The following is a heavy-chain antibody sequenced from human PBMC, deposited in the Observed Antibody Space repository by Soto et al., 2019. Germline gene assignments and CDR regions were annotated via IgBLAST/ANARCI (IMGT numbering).Heavy chain of an antibody. CDR3: ARETEADAFDI. CDR1: SGPIASGDSS. CDR2: IYHSGSA. J-gene: IGHJ3*02. Sequence: QLQLQESGSRLVKPSQTLSLTCAVSSGPIASGDSSWSWIRQPPGKGLEWIGFIYHSGSASYNPSLKSRVTMSVDMSKNQFSLTLNPVTAADTAVYYCARETEADAFDIWGQGTMVAVSS. V-gene: IGHV4-30-2*01.